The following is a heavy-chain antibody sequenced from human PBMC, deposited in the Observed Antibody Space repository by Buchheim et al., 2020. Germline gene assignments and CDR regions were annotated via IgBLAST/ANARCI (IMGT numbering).Heavy chain of an antibody. CDR2: IWYDGSNK. J-gene: IGHJ4*02. CDR1: GFTFSSYG. CDR3: ASQYCSGGSCYSVPVGY. D-gene: IGHD2-15*01. V-gene: IGHV3-33*01. Sequence: QVQLVESGGGVVQPGRSLRLSCAASGFTFSSYGMHWVRQAPGKGLEWVAVIWYDGSNKYYADSVKGRFTISRDNSKKTLYLQMNSLRAEDTAVYYCASQYCSGGSCYSVPVGYWGQGTL.